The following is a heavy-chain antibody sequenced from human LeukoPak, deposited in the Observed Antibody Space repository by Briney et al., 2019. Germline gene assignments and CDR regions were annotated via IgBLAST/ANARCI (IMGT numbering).Heavy chain of an antibody. Sequence: PGGTVRLFCEASGFTFEDYAMHWVRQAPGKGLEGVSGLRLHCGSIGHGDSEQGPVAIARSNAKNSLYLQMNSLRAEDTALYYCAKAGSGDVDRVATTRAHFDYWGQGTRVTVSS. CDR2: LRLHCGSI. J-gene: IGHJ4*02. CDR1: GFTFEDYA. V-gene: IGHV3-9*01. CDR3: AKAGSGDVDRVATTRAHFDY. D-gene: IGHD5-12*01.